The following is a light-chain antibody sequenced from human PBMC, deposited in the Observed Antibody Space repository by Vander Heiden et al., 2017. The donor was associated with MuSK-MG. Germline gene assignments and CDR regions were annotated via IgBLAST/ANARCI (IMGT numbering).Light chain of an antibody. CDR1: SSDVGGYDH. CDR3: CSYSDTYTYV. CDR2: DVN. J-gene: IGLJ1*01. Sequence: SALPQPRSVSGSPGPSVTVSCTGPSSDVGGYDHVSWFQHAGKAPKLMIYDVNKRPSGVPARFSGSKSGNTAALTISGLQAEDEADYYCCSYSDTYTYVFGTETKVTVL. V-gene: IGLV2-11*01.